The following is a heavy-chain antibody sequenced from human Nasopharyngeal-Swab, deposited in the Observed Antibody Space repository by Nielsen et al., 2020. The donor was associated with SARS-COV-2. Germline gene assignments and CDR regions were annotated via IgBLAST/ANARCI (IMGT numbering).Heavy chain of an antibody. J-gene: IGHJ4*02. CDR3: AREGEYYDILTGYRVIFDY. Sequence: SQTLSLTCAISGDSVSSNSAAWNWIRQSPSRGLEWLGRTYYRSKWYNDYAVSVKSRITINPDTSKNQLSLQLNSVTPEDTAVYYCAREGEYYDILTGYRVIFDYWGQGTLVTVSS. D-gene: IGHD3-9*01. CDR1: GDSVSSNSAA. V-gene: IGHV6-1*01. CDR2: TYYRSKWYN.